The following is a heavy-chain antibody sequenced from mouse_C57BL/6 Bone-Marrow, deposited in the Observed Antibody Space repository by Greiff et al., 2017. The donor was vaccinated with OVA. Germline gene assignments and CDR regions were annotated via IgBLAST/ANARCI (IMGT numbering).Heavy chain of an antibody. CDR1: GFTFTDYY. V-gene: IGHV7-3*01. CDR2: FSNKADGYTT. CDR3: AGYLCGSSPEFAY. D-gene: IGHD1-1*01. Sequence: EVKLMESGGGLVQPGGSLSLSCAASGFTFTDYYMSWVRQPPGQALEWLGFFSNKADGYTTEYRASVKGRFTISKDNSQSILYLQMNALRAEDSATYDCAGYLCGSSPEFAYWGQGTLVTVSA. J-gene: IGHJ3*01.